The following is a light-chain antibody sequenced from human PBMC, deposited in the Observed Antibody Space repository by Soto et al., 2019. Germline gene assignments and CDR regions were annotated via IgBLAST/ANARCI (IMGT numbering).Light chain of an antibody. CDR3: GTWDSSLSAGNVV. CDR2: DNN. Sequence: QSVLTQPPSVSAAPGQKVTISCSGSSSNIGNNYVSWYQQLPGTAPKLLIYDNNKRPSGIPDRFSGSKSGTSATLGITGLQTGGEADYYCGTWDSSLSAGNVVFGGGTKVTVL. J-gene: IGLJ2*01. CDR1: SSNIGNNY. V-gene: IGLV1-51*01.